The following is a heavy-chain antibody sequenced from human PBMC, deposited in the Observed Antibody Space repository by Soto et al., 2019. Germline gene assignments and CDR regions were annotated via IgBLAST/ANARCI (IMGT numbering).Heavy chain of an antibody. CDR2: IIPIFGAA. D-gene: IGHD1-1*01. Sequence: QVQLVQSGAEVKKPGSSVKVSCKASGGTFSRYTISWVRQAPGQGLEWMGGIIPIFGAAKYAQKFQDRVTVTADESTSTAYMELSSLRSEDTAVYYRAQDANGTSLAYWGQGTLVTVSS. V-gene: IGHV1-69*01. CDR1: GGTFSRYT. CDR3: AQDANGTSLAY. J-gene: IGHJ4*02.